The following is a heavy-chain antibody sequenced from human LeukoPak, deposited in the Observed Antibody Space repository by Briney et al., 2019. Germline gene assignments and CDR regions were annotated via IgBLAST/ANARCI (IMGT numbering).Heavy chain of an antibody. D-gene: IGHD3-3*01. V-gene: IGHV4-31*03. Sequence: TLSLTCTVSGGSISSGGYYWSWIRQHPGKGLEWIGYIYYSGSTYYNPSLKSRVTISVDTSKNRFSLKLSSVTAADTAVYYCARERFLRIPDAFDIWGQGTMVTVSS. CDR1: GGSISSGGYY. CDR2: IYYSGST. CDR3: ARERFLRIPDAFDI. J-gene: IGHJ3*02.